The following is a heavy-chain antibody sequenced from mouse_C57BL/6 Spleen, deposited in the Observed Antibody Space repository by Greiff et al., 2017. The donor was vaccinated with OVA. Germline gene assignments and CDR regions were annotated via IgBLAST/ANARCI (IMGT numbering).Heavy chain of an antibody. CDR1: GFTFSDYG. CDR2: ISSGSSTI. V-gene: IGHV5-17*01. Sequence: EVQLQESGGGLVKPGGSLKLSCAASGFTFSDYGMHWVRQAPEKGLEWVAYISSGSSTIYYADTVKGRFTISRDNAKNTLFLQMTSLRSEDTAMYYCARTGRYGSSYYYAMDYWGQGTSVTVSS. D-gene: IGHD1-1*01. J-gene: IGHJ4*01. CDR3: ARTGRYGSSYYYAMDY.